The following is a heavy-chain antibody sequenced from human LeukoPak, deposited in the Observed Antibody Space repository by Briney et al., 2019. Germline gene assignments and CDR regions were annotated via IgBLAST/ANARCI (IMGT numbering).Heavy chain of an antibody. CDR2: IYYSGST. J-gene: IGHJ4*02. CDR1: GRSISSSYYY. D-gene: IGHD1-1*01. V-gene: IGHV4-39*01. CDR3: ARHEDRNWYFDH. Sequence: PSETLSLTCTVSGRSISSSYYYWGWIRQPPGKGLEWIGTIYYSGSTYYNPSLKSRVTISVDTSKNQFSLKLSSVTAPDTAVYYCARHEDRNWYFDHWGQGTLVTVSS.